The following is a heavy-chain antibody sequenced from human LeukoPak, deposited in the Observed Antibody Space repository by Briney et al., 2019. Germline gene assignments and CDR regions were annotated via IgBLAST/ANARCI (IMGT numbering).Heavy chain of an antibody. D-gene: IGHD5-18*01. CDR3: GREGGYSYGLIDY. J-gene: IGHJ4*02. Sequence: GGPLRLSCPASGFTFISYGINWVRQAPGKGLEWVGSISSSSSYIYYADSVKSRFTITRNNAKNSLYLQMNSLRAEDTAVYYCGREGGYSYGLIDYWGQGTLVTVSS. V-gene: IGHV3-21*01. CDR1: GFTFISYG. CDR2: ISSSSSYI.